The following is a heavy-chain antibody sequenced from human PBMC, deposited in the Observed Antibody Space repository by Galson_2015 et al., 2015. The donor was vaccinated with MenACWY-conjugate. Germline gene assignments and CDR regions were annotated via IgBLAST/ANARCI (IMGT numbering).Heavy chain of an antibody. CDR3: ARGGGSSLAPFDY. D-gene: IGHD6-6*01. CDR1: AFSVRGNY. CDR2: IYSGGDT. V-gene: IGHV3-53*01. J-gene: IGHJ4*02. Sequence: SLRLSCATSAFSVRGNYMSWVRQAPGKGLEWVSIIYSGGDTYYADSVKSRFTISRDNSKNTLYLQMNYLRAEDTAVYYCARGGGSSLAPFDYWGQGTLVTVSS.